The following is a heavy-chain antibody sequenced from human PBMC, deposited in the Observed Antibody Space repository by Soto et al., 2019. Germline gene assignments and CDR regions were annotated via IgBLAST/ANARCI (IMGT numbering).Heavy chain of an antibody. D-gene: IGHD4-17*01. CDR1: GGSISSSSYY. V-gene: IGHV4-39*01. J-gene: IGHJ4*02. CDR2: IYYSGST. Sequence: QLQLQESGPGLVKPSETLSLTCTVSGGSISSSSYYWGWIRQPPRKGLEWIGSIYYSGSTYYNPSLKSRVTISVDTSKNQFSLKLSSVTAADTAVYYCARHLRLLPAPVGYWGQGTLVTVSS. CDR3: ARHLRLLPAPVGY.